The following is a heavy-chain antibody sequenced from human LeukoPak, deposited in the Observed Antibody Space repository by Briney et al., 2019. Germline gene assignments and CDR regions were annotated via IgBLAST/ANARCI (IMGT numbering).Heavy chain of an antibody. CDR1: GGCFSGYY. CDR2: INHSGST. CDR3: ARAGYQLLYPFDY. Sequence: SETLSLTCAVYGGCFSGYYWSWIRQPPGKGLEWIGEINHSGSTNYNPSLKSRVTISVDTSKNQFSLKLSSVTAADTAVYYCARAGYQLLYPFDYWGQGTLVTVSS. J-gene: IGHJ4*02. D-gene: IGHD2-2*02. V-gene: IGHV4-34*01.